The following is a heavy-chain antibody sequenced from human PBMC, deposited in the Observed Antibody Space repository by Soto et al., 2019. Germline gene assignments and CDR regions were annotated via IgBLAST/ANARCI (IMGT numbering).Heavy chain of an antibody. Sequence: PSETLSLTCTVSGGSISSYYWSCIRQPPGKGLEWIGYIYYSGSTNYNPSLKSRVTISVDTSKNQFSLKLSSVTAADTAVYYCAIIPENQYYYYLMYVCGKGTKVIVCS. D-gene: IGHD3-16*02. J-gene: IGHJ6*03. CDR2: IYYSGST. V-gene: IGHV4-59*08. CDR3: AIIPENQYYYYLMYV. CDR1: GGSISSYY.